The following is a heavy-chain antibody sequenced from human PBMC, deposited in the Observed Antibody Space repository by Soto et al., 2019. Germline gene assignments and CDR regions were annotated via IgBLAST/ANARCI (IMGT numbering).Heavy chain of an antibody. CDR1: GGSISSSNW. D-gene: IGHD3-10*01. CDR3: ARDRRTMVRGEEGS. CDR2: IYHSGST. Sequence: QVQLQESGPGLVKPSETLSLTCAVSGGSISSSNWWSWVRQPPGKGLEWIGEIYHSGSTNYNPSLKSRVSISVDKSKNQFSLKLSSVTAADTAVYYCARDRRTMVRGEEGSWGQGTLVTVSS. J-gene: IGHJ5*02. V-gene: IGHV4-4*02.